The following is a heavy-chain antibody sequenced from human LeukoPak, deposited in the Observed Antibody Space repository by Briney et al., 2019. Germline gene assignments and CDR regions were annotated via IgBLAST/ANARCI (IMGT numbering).Heavy chain of an antibody. J-gene: IGHJ4*02. Sequence: PGGSLRLSCAASGFTFNSCSMNWVRQAPGKGLEWVSSISSSSSSIYYADSVKGRFTISRDNAKNSLYLQMNSLRAEDTAVYYCARASGDIVETATMGSYWGQGTLVTVSS. CDR1: GFTFNSCS. D-gene: IGHD5-18*01. CDR2: ISSSSSSI. CDR3: ARASGDIVETATMGSY. V-gene: IGHV3-21*01.